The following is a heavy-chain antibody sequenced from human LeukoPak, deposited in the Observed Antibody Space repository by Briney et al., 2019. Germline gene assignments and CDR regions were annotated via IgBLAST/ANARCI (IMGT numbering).Heavy chain of an antibody. CDR2: INPSGGST. CDR1: GYTFTSCY. CDR3: ARDHYDFWSGYLGYYFDY. Sequence: GASVKVSCKASGYTFTSCYMHWVRQAPGQGLEWMGIINPSGGSTSYAQKFQGRVTMTRDTSTSTVYMELSSLRSEDTAVYYCARDHYDFWSGYLGYYFDYWGQGTLVTVSS. D-gene: IGHD3-3*01. J-gene: IGHJ4*02. V-gene: IGHV1-46*01.